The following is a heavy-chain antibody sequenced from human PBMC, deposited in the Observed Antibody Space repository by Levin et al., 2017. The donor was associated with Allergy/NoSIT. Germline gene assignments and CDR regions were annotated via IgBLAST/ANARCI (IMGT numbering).Heavy chain of an antibody. CDR2: IRSKAYGGTS. J-gene: IGHJ4*02. CDR3: SRDHFRPGDYFDY. Sequence: GESLKISCATSGFTFGDYAMDWFRQAPGKELEWVGFIRSKAYGGTSEYAASVKGRFSISRDDSKSIAYLQMNSLKTEDTAVYFCSRDHFRPGDYFDYWGQGTLVTVSS. D-gene: IGHD3-3*02. CDR1: GFTFGDYA. V-gene: IGHV3-49*03.